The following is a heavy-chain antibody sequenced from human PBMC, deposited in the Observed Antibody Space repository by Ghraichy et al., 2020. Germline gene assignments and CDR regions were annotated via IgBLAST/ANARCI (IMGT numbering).Heavy chain of an antibody. CDR1: GGSISSYY. CDR3: ARTLPGIAVAGYWYFDL. CDR2: IYYSGST. D-gene: IGHD6-19*01. V-gene: IGHV4-59*01. Sequence: SETLSLTCPVSGGSISSYYWSWIRQPPGKGLEWIGYIYYSGSTNYNPSLKSRVTISVDTSKNQFSLKLSSVTAADTAVYYCARTLPGIAVAGYWYFDLWGRGTLVTVSS. J-gene: IGHJ2*01.